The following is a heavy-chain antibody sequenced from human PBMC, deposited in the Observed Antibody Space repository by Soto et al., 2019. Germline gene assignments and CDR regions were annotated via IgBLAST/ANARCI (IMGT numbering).Heavy chain of an antibody. CDR3: AKDFQGQLGPL. J-gene: IGHJ4*02. CDR2: ISYDGSNK. CDR1: GFTFSSYG. V-gene: IGHV3-30*18. Sequence: QVQLVESGGGVVQPGRSLRLSCAASGFTFSSYGMHWVRQAPGKGLEWVAVISYDGSNKYYADSVKGRFTISRDNSKNTLYLPMNSLRAEDTAVYYCAKDFQGQLGPLWGQGTLVTVSS. D-gene: IGHD6-6*01.